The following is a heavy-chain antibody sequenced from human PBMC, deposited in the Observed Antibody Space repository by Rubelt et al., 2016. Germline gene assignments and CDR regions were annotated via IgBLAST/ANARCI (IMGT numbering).Heavy chain of an antibody. CDR2: ISDNGVII. CDR3: ARDLNWAFDY. V-gene: IGHV3-23*01. D-gene: IGHD3/OR15-3a*01. Sequence: EVQLLESGGGLVQPGGSLRLSCAASGFTFSNYDMNWVRQAPGKGLECVSTISDNGVIIYYADSVKGRFTISRDNAKKSLDLQMNSLRDEDTAVYYCARDLNWAFDYWGQGTQVTVSS. J-gene: IGHJ4*02. CDR1: GFTFSNYD.